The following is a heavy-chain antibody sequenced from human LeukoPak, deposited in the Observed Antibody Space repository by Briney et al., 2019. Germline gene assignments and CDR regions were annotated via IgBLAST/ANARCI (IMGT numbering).Heavy chain of an antibody. D-gene: IGHD6-13*01. CDR3: ARAAAGKAFDI. Sequence: SETLSLTCTVSSGSISSSSYYWGWIRQPPGKGLEWIGSIYYSGSTYYNPSLKSRVTISVDTSKNQFSLKLSSVTAADTAVYYCARAAAGKAFDIWGQGTMVTVSS. CDR1: SGSISSSSYY. V-gene: IGHV4-39*07. CDR2: IYYSGST. J-gene: IGHJ3*02.